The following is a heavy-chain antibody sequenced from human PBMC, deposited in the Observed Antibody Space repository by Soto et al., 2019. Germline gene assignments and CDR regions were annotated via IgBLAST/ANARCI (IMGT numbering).Heavy chain of an antibody. CDR3: AMEYCSSTSCYRDY. J-gene: IGHJ4*02. Sequence: QVQLVQSGAEVKKPGSSVKVSCKASGGTFSSYTISWVRQAPGQGLEWMGRIIPILGIANYAQKFQGRVTITADKSTSTAYMELSSLRSEDTAVHYCAMEYCSSTSCYRDYWGQGTLGTVSS. CDR2: IIPILGIA. CDR1: GGTFSSYT. D-gene: IGHD2-2*02. V-gene: IGHV1-69*02.